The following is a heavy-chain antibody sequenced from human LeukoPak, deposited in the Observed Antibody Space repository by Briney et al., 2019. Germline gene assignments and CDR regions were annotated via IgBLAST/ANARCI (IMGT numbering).Heavy chain of an antibody. J-gene: IGHJ4*02. V-gene: IGHV4-4*07. Sequence: SETVSHTCTASGGSISSYYWSWIRQPAGKGLEWIGRIYTSGSTNYNPSLKSRVTMSVDTSKNQFSLKLSSVTAADTAVYYCARDGDQTGYLDYWVQGTLVTVSS. CDR2: IYTSGST. D-gene: IGHD7-27*01. CDR1: GGSISSYY. CDR3: ARDGDQTGYLDY.